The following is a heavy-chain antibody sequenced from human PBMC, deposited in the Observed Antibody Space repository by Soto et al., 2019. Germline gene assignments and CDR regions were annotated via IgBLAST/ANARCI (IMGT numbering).Heavy chain of an antibody. V-gene: IGHV3-72*01. Sequence: VGSLRLSCAASGFTFSDYYMDWVRQAPGKGLEWVGRTRNKANSYTTEYAASVKGRFTISRDDSRNSLYLQMNSLKTEDTAVYFCARGTPTTNREFDYWGQGTLVTVSS. CDR1: GFTFSDYY. CDR2: TRNKANSYTT. J-gene: IGHJ4*02. CDR3: ARGTPTTNREFDY.